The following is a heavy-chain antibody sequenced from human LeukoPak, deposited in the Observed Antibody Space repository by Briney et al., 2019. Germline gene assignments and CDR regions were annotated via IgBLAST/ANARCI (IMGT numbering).Heavy chain of an antibody. CDR1: GFTVTNND. CDR2: INSGGST. CDR3: ARDLISGPATHDS. J-gene: IGHJ4*02. D-gene: IGHD2-15*01. V-gene: IGHV3-66*01. Sequence: GGSLRLSCAASGFTVTNNDMNWVRQAPGKGLEWISVINSGGSTYFADSVKGRFTVSRDNSKNTLSLQMHSLRVEDTAVYYCARDLISGPATHDSWGQGALVTVSS.